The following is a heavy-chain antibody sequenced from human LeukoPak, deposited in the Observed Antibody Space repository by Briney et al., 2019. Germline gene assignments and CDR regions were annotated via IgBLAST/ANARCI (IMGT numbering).Heavy chain of an antibody. D-gene: IGHD3-22*01. CDR3: ARTSIYYDSSGYRS. J-gene: IGHJ5*02. CDR2: INHSGST. Sequence: SETLSLTCAVYAGSFSGYYCSWIRQLPGNGLEWIGEINHSGSTNYNPSLKSRVTISVDTSKNQFSLKLSSVTAADTAVYYCARTSIYYDSSGYRSWGQGTLVTVSS. V-gene: IGHV4-34*01. CDR1: AGSFSGYY.